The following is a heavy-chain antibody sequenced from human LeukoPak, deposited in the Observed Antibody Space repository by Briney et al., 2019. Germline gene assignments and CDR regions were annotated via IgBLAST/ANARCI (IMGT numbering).Heavy chain of an antibody. CDR2: INHSGST. CDR1: GGSFSGHY. J-gene: IGHJ6*03. CDR3: ARGYCSGGSCYSYYYYNYMDV. Sequence: PSETLSLTCAVYGGSFSGHYWTWIRQPPGKGLEWIGEINHSGSTNYNPSLKSRVTISVDTSKNQFSLKVSSVTAADTAVYYCARGYCSGGSCYSYYYYNYMDVWGKGTTVTVSS. V-gene: IGHV4-34*01. D-gene: IGHD2-15*01.